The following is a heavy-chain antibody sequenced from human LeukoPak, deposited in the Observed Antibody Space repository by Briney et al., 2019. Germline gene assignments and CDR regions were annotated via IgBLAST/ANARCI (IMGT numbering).Heavy chain of an antibody. Sequence: SVTVSCKASGGTFSSYAISWVRQAPGQGLEWMGGIIPIFGTANYAQKFQGRVTITADESTSTAYMELSSLRSEDTAVYYCARDPGYCSSTSCYGMVGWFDPWGQGTLVTVSS. J-gene: IGHJ5*02. CDR2: IIPIFGTA. D-gene: IGHD2-2*01. CDR1: GGTFSSYA. V-gene: IGHV1-69*13. CDR3: ARDPGYCSSTSCYGMVGWFDP.